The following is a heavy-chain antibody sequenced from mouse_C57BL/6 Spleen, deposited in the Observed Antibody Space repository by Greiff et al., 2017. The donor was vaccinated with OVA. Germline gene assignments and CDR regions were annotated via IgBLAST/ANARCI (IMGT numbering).Heavy chain of an antibody. CDR2: IDPANGNT. J-gene: IGHJ2*01. CDR1: GFNIKNNY. CDR3: SRGNLLLQFDY. Sequence: EVQLQQSVAELVRPGASVKLSCTASGFNIKNNYMHWVKQRPEQGLEWIGRIDPANGNTKYDPKFQGKATITADTSSNTAYLQLSSLTSEDTAIYYCSRGNLLLQFDYWGQGTTLTVSS. V-gene: IGHV14-3*01. D-gene: IGHD1-1*01.